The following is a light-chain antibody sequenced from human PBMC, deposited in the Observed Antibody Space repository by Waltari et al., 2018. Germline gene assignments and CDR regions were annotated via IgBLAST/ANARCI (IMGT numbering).Light chain of an antibody. Sequence: QSALTQPPSASGSPGQSVTLSCTGTTNDIGSYDYVSWYQHHPGTAPKLIIYEVSNRPSGVSKRFSASNSGSTASLTVSALQVEDEAIYYCSSYGASRIVFGGGTRLTVL. J-gene: IGLJ2*01. CDR2: EVS. CDR1: TNDIGSYDY. CDR3: SSYGASRIV. V-gene: IGLV2-8*01.